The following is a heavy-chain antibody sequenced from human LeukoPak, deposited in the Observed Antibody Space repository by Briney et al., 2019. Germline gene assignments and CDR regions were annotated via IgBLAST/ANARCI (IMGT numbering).Heavy chain of an antibody. CDR2: IYYSGST. D-gene: IGHD6-13*01. V-gene: IGHV4-59*08. CDR1: GGSLSSYY. J-gene: IGHJ4*02. Sequence: PSETLSLTCTVSGGSLSSYYWSWVRQPPGKGLEWIGYIYYSGSTNYNPSLKSRGTISVDTSKDQFSLKLSSVTAADTAVYYCARLSPYPGVWASDYWGQGTLVTVSS. CDR3: ARLSPYPGVWASDY.